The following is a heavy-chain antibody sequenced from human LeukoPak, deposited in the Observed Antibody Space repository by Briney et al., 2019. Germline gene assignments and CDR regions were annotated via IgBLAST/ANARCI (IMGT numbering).Heavy chain of an antibody. J-gene: IGHJ6*04. Sequence: GGSLRLSCTVSGFTFSSNSMSWVRQAPGKGLEWVSYISSSGSTIYYADSVKGRFTISRDNAKNSLYLQMNSLRAEDTAVYYCAELGITMIGGVWGKGTTVTISS. CDR3: AELGITMIGGV. D-gene: IGHD3-10*02. CDR1: GFTFSSNS. V-gene: IGHV3-48*04. CDR2: ISSSGSTI.